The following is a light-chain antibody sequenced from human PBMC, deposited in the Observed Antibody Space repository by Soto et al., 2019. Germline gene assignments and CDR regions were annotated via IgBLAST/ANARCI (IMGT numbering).Light chain of an antibody. Sequence: SVRAQGPSVSAVPLRKVTISCYRSVSNLGGNSVSWYQQRPGTAPKLLIYDDNKRPSGIPDRFSGSKSGTSATLGITGFHTGDEADYYCGSWDSSLSAYVFGTGTKV. J-gene: IGLJ1*01. CDR2: DDN. CDR1: VSNLGGNS. V-gene: IGLV1-51*01. CDR3: GSWDSSLSAYV.